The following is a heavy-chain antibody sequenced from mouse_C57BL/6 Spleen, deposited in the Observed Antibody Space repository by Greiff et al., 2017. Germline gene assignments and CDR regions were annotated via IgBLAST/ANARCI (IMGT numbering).Heavy chain of an antibody. CDR1: GYTFTSYG. D-gene: IGHD2-5*01. Sequence: QVQLQQSGAELARPGASVKLSCKASGYTFTSYGISWVKQRTGQGLEWIGEIYPRSGNTYYNEKFKGKATLTADKSSSTAYMELRSLTSEDSAVYFCAYSNYEYFDVWGTGTTVTVSS. V-gene: IGHV1-81*01. CDR2: IYPRSGNT. CDR3: AYSNYEYFDV. J-gene: IGHJ1*03.